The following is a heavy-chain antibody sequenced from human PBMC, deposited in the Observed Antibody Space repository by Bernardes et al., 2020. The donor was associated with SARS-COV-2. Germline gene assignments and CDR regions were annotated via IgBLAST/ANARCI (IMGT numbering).Heavy chain of an antibody. D-gene: IGHD1-1*01. CDR3: ARLPDWNAFDI. V-gene: IGHV4-59*08. Sequence: SETLSLTCTVSGGYISRYYWSWIRKRPGKGLEWIGYVYYSGSTNYNPSLKSRVTISVEASKNQFSLRLNSVTAADTAVYYCARLPDWNAFDIWGQGTMVTVPS. CDR1: GGYISRYY. J-gene: IGHJ3*02. CDR2: VYYSGST.